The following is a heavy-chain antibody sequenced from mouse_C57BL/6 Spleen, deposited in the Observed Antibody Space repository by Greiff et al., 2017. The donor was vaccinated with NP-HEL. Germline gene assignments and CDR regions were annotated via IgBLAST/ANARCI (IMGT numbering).Heavy chain of an antibody. J-gene: IGHJ3*01. CDR1: GYTFTDYY. D-gene: IGHD2-4*01. V-gene: IGHV1-26*01. CDR2: INPNNGGT. CDR3: ARSHDYDQAWFAY. Sequence: DVQLQESGPELVKPGASVKISCKASGYTFTDYYMNWVKQSHGKSLEWIGDINPNNGGTSYNQKFKGKATLTVDKSSSTAYMELRSLTSEDSAVYYCARSHDYDQAWFAYWGQGTLVTVSA.